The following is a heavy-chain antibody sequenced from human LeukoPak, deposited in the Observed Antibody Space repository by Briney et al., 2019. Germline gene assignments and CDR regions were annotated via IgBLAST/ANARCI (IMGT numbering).Heavy chain of an antibody. J-gene: IGHJ4*02. CDR2: INHSGST. CDR3: ARPGGYCSSTSCPVDDY. Sequence: SETLSLTCAVYGGSFSGYYWSWIRQPPGKGLEWIGEINHSGSTNYNPSLKSRVTISVDTSKNQFSLKLSSVTAADTAVYYCARPGGYCSSTSCPVDDYWGQGTLVTVSS. CDR1: GGSFSGYY. V-gene: IGHV4-34*01. D-gene: IGHD2-2*01.